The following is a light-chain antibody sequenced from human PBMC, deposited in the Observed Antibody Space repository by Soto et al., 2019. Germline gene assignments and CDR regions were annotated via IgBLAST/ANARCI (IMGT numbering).Light chain of an antibody. CDR2: DVS. CDR3: SSYTSSSNYV. CDR1: SSDGGGYNY. Sequence: QSALTQPASVSGSPGQSITISCTGTSSDGGGYNYVSWYQQHPGKAPKLMIYDVSNRPSGVSNRFSGSKSGNTASLTISGLQAEDEADYYCSSYTSSSNYVFGTGTKLTVL. J-gene: IGLJ1*01. V-gene: IGLV2-14*01.